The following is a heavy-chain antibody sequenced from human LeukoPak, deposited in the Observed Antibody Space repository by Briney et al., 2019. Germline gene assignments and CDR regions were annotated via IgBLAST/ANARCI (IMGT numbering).Heavy chain of an antibody. Sequence: SETLSLTCAVYGGSFSGYYWSWIRQPPGKGLEWIGEINHSGSTNYNPSLKSRVTISVDASKNQFSLKLSSVTAADTAVYYCARGIPGRSIDYWGQGTLVTVSS. J-gene: IGHJ4*02. V-gene: IGHV4-34*01. CDR2: INHSGST. CDR1: GGSFSGYY. D-gene: IGHD3-16*02. CDR3: ARGIPGRSIDY.